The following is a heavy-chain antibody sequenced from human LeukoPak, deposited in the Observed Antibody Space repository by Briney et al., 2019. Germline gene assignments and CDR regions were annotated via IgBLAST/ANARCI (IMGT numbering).Heavy chain of an antibody. CDR1: GFTFSSYG. J-gene: IGHJ4*02. D-gene: IGHD3-22*01. V-gene: IGHV3-30*18. Sequence: GGSLRLSCAASGFTFSSYGMHWVRQAPGKGLEWVAVISYDGSNKYYADSVKGRFTISRDNSKNTLYLQMNRLRAEDTAVYYCANGAHYYDSSGYPPFDYWGQGTLVTVSS. CDR3: ANGAHYYDSSGYPPFDY. CDR2: ISYDGSNK.